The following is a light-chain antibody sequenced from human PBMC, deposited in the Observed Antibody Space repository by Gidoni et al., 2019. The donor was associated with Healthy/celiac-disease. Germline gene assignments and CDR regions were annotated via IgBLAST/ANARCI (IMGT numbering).Light chain of an antibody. CDR1: QSVSSN. CDR2: GAS. J-gene: IGKJ5*01. Sequence: TLSVSPGERAPLSCRASQSVSSNLAWYQQKPGQAPRLLIYGASTRATGIPARFSGSGSGTEFTLTVSSLQSEDFAVYYCQQYNNWPITFGQGTRLEIK. V-gene: IGKV3-15*01. CDR3: QQYNNWPIT.